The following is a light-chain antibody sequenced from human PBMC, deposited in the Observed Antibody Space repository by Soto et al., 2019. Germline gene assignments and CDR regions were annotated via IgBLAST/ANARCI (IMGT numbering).Light chain of an antibody. CDR1: QSVNNN. CDR2: SAS. CDR3: QQYNKWPLT. Sequence: EIVRTQSPVTLSVSPGERATLSCTASQSVNNNVAWYQQKPGHTPRLLIYSASIGATGTPARFSGSGSGSDFTLTISSLQSEDFAVYCCQQYNKWPLTFGPGTKVDIK. V-gene: IGKV3-15*01. J-gene: IGKJ3*01.